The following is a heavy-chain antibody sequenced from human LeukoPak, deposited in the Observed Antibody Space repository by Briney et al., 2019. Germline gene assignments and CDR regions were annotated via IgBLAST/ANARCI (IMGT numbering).Heavy chain of an antibody. CDR1: GGSISSYY. V-gene: IGHV4-4*07. CDR2: FYISGST. Sequence: PAETLSLTCTVSGGSISSYYWSWIRQPAGKGLEWIGRFYISGSTNYNPSLKSRVTMSVDTSKNQFSLRLNSVTAADTAVYYCARDFLLQSEGLFDYWGQGTLVTVSS. J-gene: IGHJ4*02. D-gene: IGHD4-11*01. CDR3: ARDFLLQSEGLFDY.